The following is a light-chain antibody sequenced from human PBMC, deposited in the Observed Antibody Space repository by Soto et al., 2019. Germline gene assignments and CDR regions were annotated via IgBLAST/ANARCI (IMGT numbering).Light chain of an antibody. J-gene: IGKJ4*01. CDR1: QSVSSN. V-gene: IGKV3-15*01. CDR3: QQYNNMPRT. Sequence: ETVLTQSPGTLSLSPGDSATLSYRASQSVSSNLVWYQHRPGQAPRLLIYGASTRATDIPASFSGSGSGTEFTLTISSLQSEDYAVYDCQQYNNMPRTFGGGTKVDI. CDR2: GAS.